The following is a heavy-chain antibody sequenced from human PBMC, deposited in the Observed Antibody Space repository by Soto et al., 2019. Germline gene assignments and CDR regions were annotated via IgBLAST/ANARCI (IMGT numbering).Heavy chain of an antibody. J-gene: IGHJ5*02. CDR1: GGSISSYY. CDR2: IYYSGST. CDR3: ARDYCSGGSCYSRSRKGGYNWFDP. Sequence: SETLSLTCTVSGGSISSYYWSWIRQPPGKGLEWIGYIYYSGSTNYNPSLKSRVTISVDTSKNQFSLRLSSVTAADTAVYYCARDYCSGGSCYSRSRKGGYNWFDPWGQGTLVTSPQ. V-gene: IGHV4-59*01. D-gene: IGHD2-15*01.